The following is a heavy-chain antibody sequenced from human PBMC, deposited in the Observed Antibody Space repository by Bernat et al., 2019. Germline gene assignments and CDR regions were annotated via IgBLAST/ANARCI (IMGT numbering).Heavy chain of an antibody. Sequence: EVQLLESGGGLVQPGGSLRLSCAGSGITFSSYAMSWVRQAPGKGLEWVSSIRGSGGSTYYADSVKGRFTISRDNSKNTLFLQMNSLRAEDTAVYYCATTKVVGATMGEAGWGQGTLVTVSS. J-gene: IGHJ4*02. CDR2: IRGSGGST. V-gene: IGHV3-23*01. D-gene: IGHD1-26*01. CDR3: ATTKVVGATMGEAG. CDR1: GITFSSYA.